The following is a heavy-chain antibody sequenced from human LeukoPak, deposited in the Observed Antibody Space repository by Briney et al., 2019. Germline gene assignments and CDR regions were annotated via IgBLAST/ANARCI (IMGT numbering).Heavy chain of an antibody. D-gene: IGHD6-19*01. J-gene: IGHJ4*02. Sequence: SETPSLTCTVSGGSISSYFWSWIRQPAGKGLEWIGRIYTSGSTNYNPSLKSRVTMSVDTSKNQFSLKLSSVTAADTAVYYCARDPSYSSGWSNFDYWGQGTLVTVSS. CDR3: ARDPSYSSGWSNFDY. V-gene: IGHV4-4*07. CDR2: IYTSGST. CDR1: GGSISSYF.